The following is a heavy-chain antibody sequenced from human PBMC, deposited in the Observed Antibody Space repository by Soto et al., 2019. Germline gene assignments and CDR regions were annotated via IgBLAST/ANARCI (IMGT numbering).Heavy chain of an antibody. Sequence: SGPTLVKPTQTLTLTCTFSGFSLSTSGMCVSWIRQPPGKALEWLARIDWDDDKYYSTSLKTRLTISKDTSKNQVVLTMTNMDPVDTATYYCARSKTGLDLYYYMDVWGKGTTVTVSS. CDR3: ARSKTGLDLYYYMDV. V-gene: IGHV2-70*11. D-gene: IGHD2-21*01. J-gene: IGHJ6*03. CDR1: GFSLSTSGMC. CDR2: IDWDDDK.